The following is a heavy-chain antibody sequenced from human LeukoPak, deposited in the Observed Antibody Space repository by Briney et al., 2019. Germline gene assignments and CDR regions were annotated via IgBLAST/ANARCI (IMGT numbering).Heavy chain of an antibody. J-gene: IGHJ4*02. V-gene: IGHV3-64*04. CDR1: GFTFSSYV. Sequence: GRSLRLSCSASGFTFSSYVMHSVRQAPGHRLEYVSAISSNGGSTYYADSVKGRFTISRDNSKNTLYLQMNSLRAEDTAVYYCAKDGLVWFGELNWGQGTLVTVSS. CDR3: AKDGLVWFGELN. CDR2: ISSNGGST. D-gene: IGHD3-10*01.